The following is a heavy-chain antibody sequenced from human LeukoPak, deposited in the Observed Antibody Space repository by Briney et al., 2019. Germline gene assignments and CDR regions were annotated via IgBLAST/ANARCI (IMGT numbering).Heavy chain of an antibody. D-gene: IGHD5-18*01. Sequence: SVKVSCKASVGTFSSYAISWVRQAPGQGLEWMGRIIPIFGTANYAQKFQGRVTITTDESTSTAYMELSSLRSEDTAVYYCARVGENTAMVGLDYWGQGTLVTVSS. CDR1: VGTFSSYA. V-gene: IGHV1-69*05. CDR2: IIPIFGTA. J-gene: IGHJ4*02. CDR3: ARVGENTAMVGLDY.